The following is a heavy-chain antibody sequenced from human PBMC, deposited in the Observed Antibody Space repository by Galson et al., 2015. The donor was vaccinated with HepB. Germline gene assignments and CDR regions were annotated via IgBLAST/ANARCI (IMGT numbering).Heavy chain of an antibody. D-gene: IGHD3-22*01. CDR2: INTNTGNP. CDR3: ARDFHYYDSRGYPPYYFDY. J-gene: IGHJ4*02. V-gene: IGHV7-4-1*02. Sequence: SVKVSCKASGYSFTSYAMNWVRQAPGQGLEWMGWINTNTGNPTYAQGFTGRFVFSLDTSVSTAYLQISSLKAEDSAVYYCARDFHYYDSRGYPPYYFDYWGQGTLVTVSS. CDR1: GYSFTSYA.